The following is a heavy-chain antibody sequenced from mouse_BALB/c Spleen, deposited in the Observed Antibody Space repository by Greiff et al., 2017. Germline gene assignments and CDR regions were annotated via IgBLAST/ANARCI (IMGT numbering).Heavy chain of an antibody. Sequence: EVKLMESGPGLVKPSQTVSLTCTVTGISITTGNYRWSWIRQFPGNKLEWIGYIYYSGTITYNPSLTSRTTITRDTSKNQFFLEMNSLTAEDTATYYCARDFGYYGWYFDVWGAGTTVTVSS. CDR3: ARDFGYYGWYFDV. J-gene: IGHJ1*01. CDR1: GISITTGNYR. V-gene: IGHV3-5*02. CDR2: IYYSGTI. D-gene: IGHD2-3*01.